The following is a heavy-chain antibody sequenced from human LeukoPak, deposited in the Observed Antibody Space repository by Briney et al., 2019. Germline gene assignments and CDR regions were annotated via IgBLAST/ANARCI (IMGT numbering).Heavy chain of an antibody. V-gene: IGHV4-34*01. J-gene: IGHJ6*03. Sequence: SETLSLTCAVYGGSFSGYYWSWIRQPPGKGLEWIGSIYHSGSTYYNPSLKSRVTISVDTSKNQFSLKLSSVTAADAAVYYCARIPSGGYYYMDVWGKGTTVTVSS. CDR3: ARIPSGGYYYMDV. CDR1: GGSFSGYY. D-gene: IGHD3-10*01. CDR2: IYHSGST.